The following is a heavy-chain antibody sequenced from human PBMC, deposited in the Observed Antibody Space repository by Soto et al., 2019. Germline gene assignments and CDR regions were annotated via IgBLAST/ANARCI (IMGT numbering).Heavy chain of an antibody. CDR1: GFTFSSYW. D-gene: IGHD4-17*01. Sequence: EVQLVESGGGLAQPGGSLRLSCAASGFTFSSYWMHWVRQVPGKGLVWVSRINSAGSNTNYAESVQGRFTVSSDNANYTLHQQINSLTADDAAVYYCVRNDHRDTGACWGRGTLVNDS. V-gene: IGHV3-74*01. CDR3: VRNDHRDTGAC. CDR2: INSAGSNT. J-gene: IGHJ1*01.